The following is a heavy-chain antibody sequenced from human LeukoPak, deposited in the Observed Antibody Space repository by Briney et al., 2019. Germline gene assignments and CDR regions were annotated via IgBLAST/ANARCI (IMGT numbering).Heavy chain of an antibody. CDR1: GFSISTSAMC. CDR3: ARTDYYDSSGYYYVSY. CDR2: VDWDDDK. V-gene: IGHV2-70*11. D-gene: IGHD3-22*01. Sequence: SPTLLNPTQTLTLTRSFPGFSISTSAMCVIWIRHPPGNALEWLARVDWDDDKYYNTSLKTRLIICKDTSKNQVVLTMTNMDPVDTATYYCARTDYYDSSGYYYVSYWGQGTLVTVSA. J-gene: IGHJ4*02.